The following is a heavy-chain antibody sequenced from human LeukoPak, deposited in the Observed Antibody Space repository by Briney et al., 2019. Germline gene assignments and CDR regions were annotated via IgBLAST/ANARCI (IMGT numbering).Heavy chain of an antibody. D-gene: IGHD3-3*01. CDR3: TRAPQDYDFWNVGLNWFDP. V-gene: IGHV3-49*04. CDR2: IRSKAYGGTT. Sequence: GGSLRLSCTASGFTFGDYAMSWVRQAPGKGLEWVGFIRSKAYGGTTEYTASVKGRFAISRDDSKSIAYLQMNSLKTEDTAVYYCTRAPQDYDFWNVGLNWFDPWGQGTLVTVSS. J-gene: IGHJ5*02. CDR1: GFTFGDYA.